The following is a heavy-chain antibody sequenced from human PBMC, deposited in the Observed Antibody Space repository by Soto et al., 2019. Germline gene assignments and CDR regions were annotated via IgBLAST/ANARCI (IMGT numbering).Heavy chain of an antibody. Sequence: GGSLRLCCAASGFTFSRYAMNWVRQAPGKGLEWVSGIGSTGVSTYYADSVKGRFTISRDNSKNMLYLHMDSLRAEDTAVYYCAKDPGVMAIHYFDYWGQGTLVTVSS. V-gene: IGHV3-23*01. D-gene: IGHD2-2*02. J-gene: IGHJ4*02. CDR2: IGSTGVST. CDR1: GFTFSRYA. CDR3: AKDPGVMAIHYFDY.